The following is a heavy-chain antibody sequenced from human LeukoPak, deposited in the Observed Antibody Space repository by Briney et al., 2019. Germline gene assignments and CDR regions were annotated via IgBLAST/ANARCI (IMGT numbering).Heavy chain of an antibody. J-gene: IGHJ4*02. CDR3: ASGTYYGSGSWGY. V-gene: IGHV3-33*01. Sequence: GGSLRLSCAASGFSFSSHDMHWVRQAPGKGLEWVSVVWSDGSNKYYADSVKGRFTISRDNSRNTVYLQMNSLRDEDTAVYYCASGTYYGSGSWGYWGQGTLVTVSS. CDR2: VWSDGSNK. D-gene: IGHD3-10*01. CDR1: GFSFSSHD.